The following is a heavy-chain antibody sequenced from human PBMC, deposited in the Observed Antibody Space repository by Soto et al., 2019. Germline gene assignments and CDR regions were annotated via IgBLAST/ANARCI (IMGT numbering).Heavy chain of an antibody. D-gene: IGHD3-3*01. CDR3: AKVPGFDYYGMEV. CDR1: GFTFSSYT. Sequence: ETRRLSCAASGFTFSSYTMSWVRRAPGKGLEWVSTISGSGGRTYYADSVKGRFTISKDNSKNTLYLQMSSLRAEDTAVYYCAKVPGFDYYGMEVWGKGSTVTVSS. J-gene: IGHJ6*04. V-gene: IGHV3-23*01. CDR2: ISGSGGRT.